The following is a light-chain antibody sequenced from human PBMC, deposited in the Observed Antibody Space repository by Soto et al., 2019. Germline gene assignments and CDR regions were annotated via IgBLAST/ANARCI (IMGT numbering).Light chain of an antibody. CDR3: QQYYTIPRT. CDR1: QSVLKSSNKKNH. J-gene: IGKJ2*01. CDR2: WAS. Sequence: DIVMTQSPDSLAVSLGERATINCKSSQSVLKSSNKKNHLAWYQQKPGQPPKLLIYWASTRESVVPDRFSGSGSGTDFTLTISSLQAEDVAVYYCQQYYTIPRTFGQGTKLEIK. V-gene: IGKV4-1*01.